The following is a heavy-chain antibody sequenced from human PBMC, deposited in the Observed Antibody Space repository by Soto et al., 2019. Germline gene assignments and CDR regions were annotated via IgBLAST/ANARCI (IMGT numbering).Heavy chain of an antibody. D-gene: IGHD2-8*01. CDR2: TYYRSKWYN. J-gene: IGHJ6*02. CDR3: ARDRFRDGMVYAIGYYYYGMDV. V-gene: IGHV6-1*01. Sequence: PSQTLSLTCAISGDSVSSNSAAWNWIRQSPSRGLEWLGRTYYRSKWYNDYAVSVKSRITINPDTSKNQFSLQLNSVTPEDTAVYYCARDRFRDGMVYAIGYYYYGMDVWGQGTMVTVSS. CDR1: GDSVSSNSAA.